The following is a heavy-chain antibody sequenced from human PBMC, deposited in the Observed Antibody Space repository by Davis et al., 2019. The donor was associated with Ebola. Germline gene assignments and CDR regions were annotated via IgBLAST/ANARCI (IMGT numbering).Heavy chain of an antibody. CDR2: IHHSGST. Sequence: MPSETLSLTCTVSGYSISSGYYWGWIRQPPGKGLEWIGNIHHSGSTYYNPSLKSRVTISLHTSKNQFSLNVTSVTATDTAVYYCARGSGGSWDWFDPWGQGTPVTVSS. V-gene: IGHV4-38-2*02. J-gene: IGHJ5*02. D-gene: IGHD2-15*01. CDR1: GYSISSGYY. CDR3: ARGSGGSWDWFDP.